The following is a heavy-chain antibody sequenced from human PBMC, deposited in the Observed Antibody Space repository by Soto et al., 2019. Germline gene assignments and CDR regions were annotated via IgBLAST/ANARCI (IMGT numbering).Heavy chain of an antibody. D-gene: IGHD6-13*01. CDR1: GGSISNYY. Sequence: SETLSLTCTVSGGSISNYYWNWIRQSPGKGLEWIGYIYYSGSTYYNPSLKSRVTISVDTSKNQFSLKLSSVTAADTAVYYCARDIGAAAGPNWFDPWGQGTLVTVSS. J-gene: IGHJ5*02. CDR2: IYYSGST. V-gene: IGHV4-59*12. CDR3: ARDIGAAAGPNWFDP.